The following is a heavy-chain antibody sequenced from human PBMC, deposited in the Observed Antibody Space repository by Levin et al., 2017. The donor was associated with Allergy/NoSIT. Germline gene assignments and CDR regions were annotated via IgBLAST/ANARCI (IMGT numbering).Heavy chain of an antibody. V-gene: IGHV3-48*02. J-gene: IGHJ3*02. D-gene: IGHD2/OR15-2a*01. CDR1: GFAFSTYT. Sequence: PGGSLRLSCAASGFAFSTYTMNWVRQAPGKGLEWISKISSGSTTIDYADSVKGRFTTSRDNARDSLYLQMNSLRDEDTAVYFCARMKRNIHHAFDIWGQGTMVTVSS. CDR3: ARMKRNIHHAFDI. CDR2: ISSGSTTI.